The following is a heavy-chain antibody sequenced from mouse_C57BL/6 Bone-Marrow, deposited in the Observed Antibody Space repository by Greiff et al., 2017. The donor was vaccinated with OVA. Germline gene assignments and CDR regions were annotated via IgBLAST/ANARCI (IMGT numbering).Heavy chain of an antibody. J-gene: IGHJ3*01. CDR3: ARGPYYYGMGFAY. D-gene: IGHD1-1*01. V-gene: IGHV3-6*01. CDR1: GYSITSGYY. Sequence: EVKLQESGPGLVKPSQSLSLTCSVTGYSITSGYYWNWIRQFPGNKLEWMGYISYDGSNNYNPSLKNRISITRDTSKNQFFLKLNSVTTEDTATYYCARGPYYYGMGFAYWGQGTLVTVSA. CDR2: ISYDGSN.